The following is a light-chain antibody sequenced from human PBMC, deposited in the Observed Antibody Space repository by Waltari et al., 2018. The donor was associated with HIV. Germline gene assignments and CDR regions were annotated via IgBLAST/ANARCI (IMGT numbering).Light chain of an antibody. CDR2: AAS. CDR1: QSISSY. CDR3: QRSNSTPRLT. V-gene: IGKV1-39*01. Sequence: DIQITQSPSSLSASVGARVPITCRASQSISSYLNWYHQKPGKAPKLLIYAASSLQSGVPSRFSGSGSGTDFTLTISSLQPEDFATYYCQRSNSTPRLTLGGGTKVEIK. J-gene: IGKJ4*02.